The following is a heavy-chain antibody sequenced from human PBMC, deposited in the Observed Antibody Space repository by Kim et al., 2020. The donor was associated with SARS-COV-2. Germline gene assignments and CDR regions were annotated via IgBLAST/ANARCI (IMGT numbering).Heavy chain of an antibody. CDR2: IYGGGST. Sequence: GGSLRLSSVVSGFTVSNTYMSWVRQAPGKGLEWVSIIYGGGSTYYADSVKGRFTISRDDSKNTVYLQMNSLRAEDTAVYFCAREPSTYFDYWGQGTLVTV. V-gene: IGHV3-66*01. J-gene: IGHJ4*02. CDR1: GFTVSNTY. CDR3: AREPSTYFDY.